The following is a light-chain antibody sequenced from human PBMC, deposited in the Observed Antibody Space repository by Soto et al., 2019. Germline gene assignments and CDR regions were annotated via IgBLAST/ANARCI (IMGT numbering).Light chain of an antibody. V-gene: IGKV3-15*01. J-gene: IGKJ1*01. Sequence: EIVMTQSPATLSVSPGERVTLSCRASQSVSNNLVWYQQKPGQAPRLLIYGASTRATGVPVRFSGSGSETEFTLTISSLQSEDFAVYYCLQHNNWWAFGHGTKVESK. CDR1: QSVSNN. CDR3: LQHNNWWA. CDR2: GAS.